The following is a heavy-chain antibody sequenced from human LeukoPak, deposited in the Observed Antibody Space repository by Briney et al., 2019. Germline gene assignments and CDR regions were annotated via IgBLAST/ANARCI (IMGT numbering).Heavy chain of an antibody. CDR3: AKENREDPVYYYYYMDV. CDR1: GFTFRSNG. CDR2: IWYDGSNK. J-gene: IGHJ6*03. V-gene: IGHV3-33*06. Sequence: PGGSLRLSCAASGFTFRSNGMHWVRQAPGKGLEWVAVIWYDGSNKYYADSVKGRFTISRDNSKNTLYLQMNSLRAEDTAVYYCAKENREDPVYYYYYMDVWGKGTTVTVSS. D-gene: IGHD2/OR15-2a*01.